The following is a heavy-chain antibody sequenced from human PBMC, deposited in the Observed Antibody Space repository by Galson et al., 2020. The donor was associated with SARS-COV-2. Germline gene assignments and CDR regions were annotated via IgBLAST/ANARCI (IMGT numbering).Heavy chain of an antibody. CDR1: GYIFTTYW. J-gene: IGHJ5*02. CDR2: IYPGDSDT. D-gene: IGHD1-7*01. Sequence: GESLKISCKVSGYIFTTYWLAWVRQVPGKGREWMGIIYPGDSDTRYSPSFQGQVIFSAEKSTTPAYLQWSSLQASDTAMYFCARGHLNYPWSYFDTWGQGTLVTVSS. V-gene: IGHV5-51*01. CDR3: ARGHLNYPWSYFDT.